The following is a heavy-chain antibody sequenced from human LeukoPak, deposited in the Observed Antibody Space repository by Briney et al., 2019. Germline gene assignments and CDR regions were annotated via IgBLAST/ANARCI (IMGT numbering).Heavy chain of an antibody. CDR1: GFTFSDYA. CDR3: AKDAFDLGQYQLLHN. D-gene: IGHD2-2*01. V-gene: IGHV3-23*01. CDR2: ISGSGGST. Sequence: PGGSLRLSCAASGFTFSDYALIWVRQAPGKGLEWVSAISGSGGSTYYADSVKGRFTISRDNSKNTLYLQMNSLRAEDTAVYYCAKDAFDLGQYQLLHNWGQGTLVTVSS. J-gene: IGHJ4*02.